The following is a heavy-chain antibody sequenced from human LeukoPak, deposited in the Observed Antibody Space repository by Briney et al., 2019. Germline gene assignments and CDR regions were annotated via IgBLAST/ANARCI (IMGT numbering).Heavy chain of an antibody. CDR2: NTYFGSA. CDR3: ARDTPGGYDFWWFDP. J-gene: IGHJ5*02. CDR1: GESVSSNSNY. D-gene: IGHD5-12*01. Sequence: SETLSLTCTVSGESVSSNSNYWSWIRQPPGKGLEWIGYNTYFGSASYNPSLKSRVTISVDTSKNQFSLKLSSVTAADTAVYYCARDTPGGYDFWWFDPWGQGTLVTVSS. V-gene: IGHV4-61*01.